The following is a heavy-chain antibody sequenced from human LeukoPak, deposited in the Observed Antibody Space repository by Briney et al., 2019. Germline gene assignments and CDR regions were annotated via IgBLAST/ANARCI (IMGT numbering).Heavy chain of an antibody. CDR2: IYYDGST. CDR1: GGSISSSSYY. Sequence: SETLSLTCTVSGGSISSSSYYWDWARQPPGKGLEWIGSIYYDGSTHHNPSLKSRVTISADTSKNQYSLRLSSVTAADTAVYYCAIDSGDHRVVYWGQGTLVTVSS. D-gene: IGHD1-26*01. CDR3: AIDSGDHRVVY. V-gene: IGHV4-39*01. J-gene: IGHJ4*02.